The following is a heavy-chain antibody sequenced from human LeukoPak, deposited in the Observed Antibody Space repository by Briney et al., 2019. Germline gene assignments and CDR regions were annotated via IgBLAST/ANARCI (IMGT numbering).Heavy chain of an antibody. Sequence: SETLSLTCNVSGGSISSNYWSWIRQPPGKGLEWIGYIYYSGSTYYNPSLKSRVTISVDTSKNQFSLKLSSVTAADTAVYYCARDKGDFSDAFDIWGQGTMVTVSS. CDR3: ARDKGDFSDAFDI. CDR2: IYYSGST. V-gene: IGHV4-59*12. D-gene: IGHD3-3*01. CDR1: GGSISSNY. J-gene: IGHJ3*02.